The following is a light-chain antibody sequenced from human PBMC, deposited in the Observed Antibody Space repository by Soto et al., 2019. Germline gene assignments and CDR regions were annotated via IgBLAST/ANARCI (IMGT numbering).Light chain of an antibody. CDR2: DVS. CDR3: SSYTSSSTLV. J-gene: IGLJ1*01. Sequence: QSALTQPASVSGSPGQSITISCTGTSSDVGGYNYVSWYQQHPGKAPKLMLYDVSNRPSWVSNRFSGSKSGNTASLTISGLQAEDEADYYCSSYTSSSTLVFGAGTKLTVL. V-gene: IGLV2-14*01. CDR1: SSDVGGYNY.